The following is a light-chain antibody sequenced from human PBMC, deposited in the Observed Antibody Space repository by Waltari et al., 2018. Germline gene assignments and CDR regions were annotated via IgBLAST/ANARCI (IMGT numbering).Light chain of an antibody. V-gene: IGLV3-19*01. CDR3: LSRDTSSTRL. CDR2: GQD. J-gene: IGLJ2*01. CDR1: SLRRYY. Sequence: SSELTQDPAVSVALGQTVRITCQGDSLRRYYASWYHQRPGQAPILVLYGQDNRPSGIQDRFSGSTSGNTASLTITGAQAEDEADYYCLSRDTSSTRLFGGGTRLTV.